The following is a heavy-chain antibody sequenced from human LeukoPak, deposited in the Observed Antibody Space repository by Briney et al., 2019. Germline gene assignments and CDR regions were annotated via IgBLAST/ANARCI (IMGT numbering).Heavy chain of an antibody. CDR1: GGSISSYY. CDR3: ARDEPPQH. D-gene: IGHD1-14*01. Sequence: SETLSLTCTVSGGSISSYYWSWIRQPPGKGLEWIGYIYYSGSTNYNPSLKSRVTISVDTSKNQFSLKLSSVTAADTAVYYCARDEPPQHWGQGNLVTVSS. CDR2: IYYSGST. J-gene: IGHJ1*01. V-gene: IGHV4-59*01.